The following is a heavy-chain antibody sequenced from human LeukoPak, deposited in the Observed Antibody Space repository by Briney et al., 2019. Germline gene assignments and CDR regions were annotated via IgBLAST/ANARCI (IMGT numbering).Heavy chain of an antibody. D-gene: IGHD4-17*01. J-gene: IGHJ4*02. CDR1: GGSISGSSYY. Sequence: TSETLSLTCTVSGGSISGSSYYWGWIRQPPGKGLEWIGSIYYSGSTYYNPSLKSRVTISVDTSKNQFSLKLNSVTAADTAVYYCARATTVTTLIDYWGQGTLVTVSS. CDR3: ARATTVTTLIDY. V-gene: IGHV4-39*07. CDR2: IYYSGST.